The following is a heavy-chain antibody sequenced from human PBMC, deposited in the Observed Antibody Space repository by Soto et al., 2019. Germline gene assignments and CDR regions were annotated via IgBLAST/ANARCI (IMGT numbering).Heavy chain of an antibody. CDR3: AKERGGERYAAYFDL. CDR2: ISAGGNTK. J-gene: IGHJ4*02. D-gene: IGHD2-21*01. CDR1: GVTLRNIG. V-gene: IGHV3-30*18. Sequence: QVQLVESGGGVVQPGTSLRLACAASGVTLRNIGMQWVRQAPGQGREWGAVISAGGNTKYYADSVKGRFTISRENSKNTLFLQMNSMRTEDTAVYYCAKERGGERYAAYFDLWGQGTLVTVSA.